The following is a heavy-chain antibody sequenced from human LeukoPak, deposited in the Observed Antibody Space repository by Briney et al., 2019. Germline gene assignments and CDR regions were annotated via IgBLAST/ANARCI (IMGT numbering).Heavy chain of an antibody. CDR1: GGSINSYY. D-gene: IGHD4-17*01. V-gene: IGHV4-59*01. Sequence: PSETLSLTCTVSGGSINSYYWSWIRQPPGKGLECIGYIYNSGHTNYNPSLKSRVTISEDTSKNQLSLKLSSVTAADTAVYYCARAAVTTSRYFQHWGQGPLVTVSS. J-gene: IGHJ1*01. CDR2: IYNSGHT. CDR3: ARAAVTTSRYFQH.